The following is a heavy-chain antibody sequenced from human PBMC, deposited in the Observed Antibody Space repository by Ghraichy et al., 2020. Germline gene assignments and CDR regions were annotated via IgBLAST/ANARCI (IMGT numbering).Heavy chain of an antibody. D-gene: IGHD6-19*01. CDR2: INTDNGNT. V-gene: IGHV1-18*01. Sequence: ASVKVSCKASGYTFTNYGITWVRQAPGQGLEWMGWINTDNGNTNYPQQLQDRVTLTTDTSTTTAYMELRSLRSDDTAVYYCARELFGYSTGWAFDYWGQGTLVTVSS. CDR1: GYTFTNYG. CDR3: ARELFGYSTGWAFDY. J-gene: IGHJ4*02.